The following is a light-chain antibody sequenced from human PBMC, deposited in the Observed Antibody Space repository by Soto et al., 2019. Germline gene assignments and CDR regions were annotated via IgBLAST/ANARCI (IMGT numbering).Light chain of an antibody. CDR3: TSYTGSDTLV. J-gene: IGLJ1*01. Sequence: QSVLTQPASVSGSPGQSITISCTGTSSEVGGYNYVSWYQQHPGKAPKVIIYDVSNRPSGVSNRFSGSKSGNTASLTISGLQVEDEADYYCTSYTGSDTLVFGTGTKVTVL. CDR2: DVS. CDR1: SSEVGGYNY. V-gene: IGLV2-14*01.